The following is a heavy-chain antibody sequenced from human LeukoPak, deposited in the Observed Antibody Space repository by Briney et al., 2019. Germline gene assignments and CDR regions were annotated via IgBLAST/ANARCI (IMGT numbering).Heavy chain of an antibody. V-gene: IGHV3-7*01. Sequence: GGSLRLSCAASGFTFSRYWMSWVHQAPGKGLEWVASINQDESAKFYVDSVKGRFTISRDNAKNSLYLQMNSLRAEDTAVYYCARVYYDFWSGYPSPPYFDYWGQGTLVTVSS. J-gene: IGHJ4*02. D-gene: IGHD3-3*01. CDR1: GFTFSRYW. CDR3: ARVYYDFWSGYPSPPYFDY. CDR2: INQDESAK.